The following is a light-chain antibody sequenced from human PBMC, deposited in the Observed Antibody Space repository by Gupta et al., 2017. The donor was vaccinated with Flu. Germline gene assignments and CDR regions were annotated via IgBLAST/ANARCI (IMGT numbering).Light chain of an antibody. CDR2: QDT. CDR3: QAWDSSTYV. CDR1: KVGDKY. V-gene: IGLV3-1*01. Sequence: SYELTQPPSVSVSPGQTASITCSGDKVGDKYACWYQQRPGQSPVLVIYQDTKRPSGIPERFSGSNAGNTATLTISGTQAVDEADYYCQAWDSSTYVFGTGTKVTVL. J-gene: IGLJ1*01.